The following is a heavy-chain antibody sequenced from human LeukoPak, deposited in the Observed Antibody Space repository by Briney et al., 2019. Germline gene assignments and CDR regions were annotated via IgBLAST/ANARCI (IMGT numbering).Heavy chain of an antibody. CDR3: AKDGDCVSVS. D-gene: IGHD2-21*02. CDR2: IRHDGTEQ. CDR1: GFTFS. J-gene: IGHJ5*02. Sequence: GGSLRLLCVGSGFTFSVHCVRQLPGKGLEWLTFIRHDGTEQHYADSVRGRFTISRDNSKNTVYLQMNSLRPEDTDMYYRAKDGDCVSVSWGQGTLVTVSS. V-gene: IGHV3-30*02.